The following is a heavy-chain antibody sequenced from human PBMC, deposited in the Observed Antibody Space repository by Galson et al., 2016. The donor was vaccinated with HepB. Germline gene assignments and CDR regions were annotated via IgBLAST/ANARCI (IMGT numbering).Heavy chain of an antibody. V-gene: IGHV3-30*03. D-gene: IGHD1-26*01. J-gene: IGHJ4*02. CDR3: ARQGVGATMDY. CDR1: GFPFSDYG. CDR2: LSHDGIHE. Sequence: SLRLSCAASGFPFSDYGMHWVRQAPGKGLEWMSVLSHDGIHEYFTDSLKGRLTISRDNSKNTLYMQLNSLRPEDTAEYYCARQGVGATMDYWGRGTLVIVSS.